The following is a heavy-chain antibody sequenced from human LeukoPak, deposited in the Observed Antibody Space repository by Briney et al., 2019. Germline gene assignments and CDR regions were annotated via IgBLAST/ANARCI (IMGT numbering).Heavy chain of an antibody. CDR1: GGSISSYY. CDR3: ARRLPIFGGRGWFDP. CDR2: IYYSGST. V-gene: IGHV4-59*08. J-gene: IGHJ5*02. Sequence: PSETLSLTCTVSGGSISSYYWSWIRQPPGKGLEWIGYIYYSGSTNYNPSLKSRVTISVDTSKNQFSLKPSSVTAADTAVYYCARRLPIFGGRGWFDPWGQGTLVTVSS. D-gene: IGHD3-10*01.